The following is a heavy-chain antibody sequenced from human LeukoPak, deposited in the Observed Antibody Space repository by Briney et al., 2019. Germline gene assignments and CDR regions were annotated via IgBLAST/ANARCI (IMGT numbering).Heavy chain of an antibody. Sequence: SETLSLTCTVSDDSISSISFYWGWLRQPPGKGLEWIGSIYYGGTTYYNPSLESRVTMSLDTSKKQFSLRLRSVTAADTAVYYCVAYTSSLRWFDPWGQGTLVSVSS. V-gene: IGHV4-39*07. CDR2: IYYGGTT. D-gene: IGHD6-13*01. CDR1: DDSISSISFY. J-gene: IGHJ5*02. CDR3: VAYTSSLRWFDP.